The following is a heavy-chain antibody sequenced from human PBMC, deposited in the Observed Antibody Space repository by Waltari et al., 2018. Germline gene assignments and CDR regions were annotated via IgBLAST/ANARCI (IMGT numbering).Heavy chain of an antibody. CDR2: IYYSGRA. V-gene: IGHV4-39*01. D-gene: IGHD5-12*01. Sequence: QLLLQESGTGLVTPSETLSLPCTVSGGPINRRNYYWGWVRQSPGKGLEWIASIYYSGRAYYNPTLESRLTISGDTSKNQFSLRLYSVTAADTAVYYCARHWKRNGYRFDPWGQGTRVTVSS. J-gene: IGHJ5*02. CDR1: GGPINRRNYY. CDR3: ARHWKRNGYRFDP.